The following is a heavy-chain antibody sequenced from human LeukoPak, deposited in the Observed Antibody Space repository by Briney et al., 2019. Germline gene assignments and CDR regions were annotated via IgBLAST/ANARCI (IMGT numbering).Heavy chain of an antibody. J-gene: IGHJ4*02. D-gene: IGHD3-3*01. V-gene: IGHV4-61*02. CDR2: IYASGST. CDR3: ARSGYSNFDY. Sequence: TLSLTCTVSGGSLSSGSDYWSWIRQSAGKGLEWIGRIYASGSTNYNPSLKGRVTISVDTSKNQFSLKLSSVTAADTAVYYCARSGYSNFDYWGQGTLVTVSS. CDR1: GGSLSSGSDY.